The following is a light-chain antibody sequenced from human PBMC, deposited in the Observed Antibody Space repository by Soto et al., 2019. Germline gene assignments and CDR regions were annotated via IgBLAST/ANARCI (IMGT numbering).Light chain of an antibody. CDR1: QSISSY. CDR2: AAS. CDR3: QQRSIWPWT. V-gene: IGKV1-39*01. Sequence: DIQMTQSPSSLSASVGDRVTITCRASQSISSYLNWYQQKPGKAPKLLIYAASSLQSGVPSRFSGSGSGTDFTLTISSLQPEDFAVYYCQQRSIWPWTFGQGTKVEIK. J-gene: IGKJ1*01.